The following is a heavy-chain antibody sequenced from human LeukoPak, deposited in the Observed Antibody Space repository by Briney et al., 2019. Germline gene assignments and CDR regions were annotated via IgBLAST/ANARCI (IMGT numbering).Heavy chain of an antibody. Sequence: GESLKISCKRSGYSFTSYWIGWVRQMPGKGLEWMGNISPGDSDTRYIPSFQGQFTISADKSITTAYLQWSSLKASDTATYYCAKMGPGALTADAFDIWGQGTTVTVSS. V-gene: IGHV5-51*01. D-gene: IGHD1-14*01. CDR1: GYSFTSYW. J-gene: IGHJ3*02. CDR2: ISPGDSDT. CDR3: AKMGPGALTADAFDI.